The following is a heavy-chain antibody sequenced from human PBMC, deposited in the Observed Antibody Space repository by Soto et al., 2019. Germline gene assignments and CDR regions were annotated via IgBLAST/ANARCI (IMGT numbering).Heavy chain of an antibody. Sequence: SETLSLTCTVSGGSISSCYWSWIRQPPGKGLEWIGYIYYSGSTYYNPSLKSRVTMSVDTSKNQFSLKLSSVTAADTAVYYCARDRRSYYDSSGYYDYWGQGSLVTVSS. D-gene: IGHD3-22*01. V-gene: IGHV4-59*12. CDR3: ARDRRSYYDSSGYYDY. CDR1: GGSISSCY. J-gene: IGHJ4*02. CDR2: IYYSGST.